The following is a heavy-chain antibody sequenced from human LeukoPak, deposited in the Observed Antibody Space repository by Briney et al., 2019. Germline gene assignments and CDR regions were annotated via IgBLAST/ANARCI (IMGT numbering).Heavy chain of an antibody. CDR3: AKEGRSLQTY. J-gene: IGHJ4*02. Sequence: GGSLRLSCAASGFMFSSNWLSWVRLAPGKGLEWVANIKEDGTETYYVDSVKGRFTISRDNAKNSLYLQVNSLRVEDTAVYYCAKEGRSLQTYWGQGTLVTVSS. D-gene: IGHD5-24*01. CDR2: IKEDGTET. V-gene: IGHV3-7*03. CDR1: GFMFSSNW.